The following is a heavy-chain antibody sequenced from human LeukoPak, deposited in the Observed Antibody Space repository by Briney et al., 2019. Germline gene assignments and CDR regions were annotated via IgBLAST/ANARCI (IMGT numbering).Heavy chain of an antibody. CDR3: ARGGPSNWFDP. CDR1: GRSINSGCYH. CDR2: IHYTEST. J-gene: IGHJ5*02. Sequence: PSETLSLTCTLSGRSINSGCYHWSWIRQHPGKGLEGIGGIHYTESTYVSTTYQSCVKSRLTLSGDTSKTQFTLKLTSVTAADTSVYFCARGGPSNWFDPWGQGTLVTVSS. V-gene: IGHV4-31*03.